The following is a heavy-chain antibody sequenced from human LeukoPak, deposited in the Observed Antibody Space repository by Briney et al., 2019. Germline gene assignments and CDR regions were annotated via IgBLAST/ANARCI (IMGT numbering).Heavy chain of an antibody. CDR3: ARDRCSGGSCSNYFDY. V-gene: IGHV1-2*02. J-gene: IGHJ4*02. D-gene: IGHD2-15*01. CDR1: GYTFTDYY. CDR2: INPNSGGT. Sequence: ASVKVSCKASGYTFTDYYMHWVRQAPGQGLEWMGWINPNSGGTNYAQKFQGRVTMTRDTSISTAYMELSRLRSDDTAVYYCARDRCSGGSCSNYFDYWGQGTLVTVSS.